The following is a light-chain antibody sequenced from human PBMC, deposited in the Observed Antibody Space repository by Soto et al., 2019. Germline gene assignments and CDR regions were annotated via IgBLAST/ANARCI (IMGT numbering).Light chain of an antibody. CDR2: VAS. J-gene: IGKJ4*01. V-gene: IGKV3-11*01. CDR3: QQRYNWPRT. CDR1: QTVRNS. Sequence: EIVLTKSSASLSLSPGEGATLSCRASQTVRNSLISYQPNPRYAPCLLFYVASTTATCIPAMFIGSGSLTDFTPTINYLAPEDFEVYSCQQRYNWPRTVARGT.